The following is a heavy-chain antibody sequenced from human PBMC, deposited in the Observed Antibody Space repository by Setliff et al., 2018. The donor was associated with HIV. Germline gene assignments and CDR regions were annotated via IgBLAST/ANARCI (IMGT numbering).Heavy chain of an antibody. CDR2: ISSSGSSI. Sequence: LRLSCAASGFTFSSYTMNWVRQAPGKGLEWISYISSSGSSIYLANSVKGRFIISRDNAKNALYLQLNSLRAEDTAVYFCAKRISGWYYSDCWGQGTLVTVSS. CDR3: AKRISGWYYSDC. D-gene: IGHD6-19*01. V-gene: IGHV3-21*04. J-gene: IGHJ4*02. CDR1: GFTFSSYT.